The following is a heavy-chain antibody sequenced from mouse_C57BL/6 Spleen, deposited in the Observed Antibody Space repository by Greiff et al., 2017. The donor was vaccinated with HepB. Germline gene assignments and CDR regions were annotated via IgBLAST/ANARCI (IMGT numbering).Heavy chain of an antibody. CDR2: IHPNSGST. CDR1: GYTFTSYW. J-gene: IGHJ2*01. CDR3: ARSPYYGSSYNFDY. Sequence: VQLQQSGAELVKPGASVKLSCKASGYTFTSYWMHWVKQRPGQGLEWIGMIHPNSGSTNYNEKFKSKATLTVDKSSSTAYMQLSSLTSEDSAVYYCARSPYYGSSYNFDYWGQSTTLTVSS. D-gene: IGHD1-1*01. V-gene: IGHV1-64*01.